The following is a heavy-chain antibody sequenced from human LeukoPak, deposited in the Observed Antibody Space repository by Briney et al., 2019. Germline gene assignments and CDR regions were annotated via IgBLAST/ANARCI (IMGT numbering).Heavy chain of an antibody. CDR1: GGTFSSYA. J-gene: IGHJ6*03. CDR3: ASGLSYYYYYYMDV. CDR2: IIPILGIA. Sequence: ASVKVSCKASGGTFSSYAISWVRQAPGQGLEWMGRIIPILGIANYAQKFQGRVTITADKSTSTAYMELSSLRSEDTAVYYCASGLSYYYYYYMDVWGKGTTVTVSS. V-gene: IGHV1-69*04. D-gene: IGHD3-16*01.